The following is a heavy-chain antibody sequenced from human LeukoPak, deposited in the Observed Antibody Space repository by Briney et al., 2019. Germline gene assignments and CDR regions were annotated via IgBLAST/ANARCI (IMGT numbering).Heavy chain of an antibody. CDR1: GGYISDHF. V-gene: IGHV4-4*07. D-gene: IGHD6-13*01. J-gene: IGHJ4*02. CDR3: ARESVAAGTRWFDY. CDR2: VQISENN. Sequence: SETLSLTCTVFGGYISDHFWTWIRQSAGKGLQWIGRVQISENNNYNPSLRSRVTLSLDTSKNQFSLQLTSVTAADTAIYYCARESVAAGTRWFDYWGQGTLVTVSS.